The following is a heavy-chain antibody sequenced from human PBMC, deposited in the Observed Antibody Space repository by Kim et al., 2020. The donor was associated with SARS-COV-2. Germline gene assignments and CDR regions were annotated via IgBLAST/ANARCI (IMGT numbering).Heavy chain of an antibody. CDR2: ISSNGGST. J-gene: IGHJ4*02. CDR1: GFTFSSYA. Sequence: GGSLRLSCSASGFTFSSYAMHWVRQAPGKGLEYVSAISSNGGSTYYADSVKGRFTISKDNSKNTLYLQMSSLRAEDTAVXXXVKXKELLWFGFDYXGQGTXXXVSS. CDR3: VKXKELLWFGFDY. D-gene: IGHD3-10*01. V-gene: IGHV3-64D*09.